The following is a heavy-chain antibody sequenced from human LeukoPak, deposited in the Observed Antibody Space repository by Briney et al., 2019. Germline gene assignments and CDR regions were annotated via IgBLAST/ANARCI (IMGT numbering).Heavy chain of an antibody. CDR3: AKDRGYTSGWYSRASDY. J-gene: IGHJ4*02. CDR1: GFTFRNYG. Sequence: GGSLTLSCPASGFTFRNYGMHWVRQAPGKGLEGVSVISGSGGSTYYADSVKGRFTISRDNSKNTLYLQMNSLRVEDTAIYYCAKDRGYTSGWYSRASDYWGQGTLVTVSS. CDR2: ISGSGGST. V-gene: IGHV3-23*01. D-gene: IGHD6-19*01.